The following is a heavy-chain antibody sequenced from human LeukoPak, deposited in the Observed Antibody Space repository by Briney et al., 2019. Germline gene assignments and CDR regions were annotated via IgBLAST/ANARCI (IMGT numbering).Heavy chain of an antibody. CDR1: GYNFIRYG. J-gene: IGHJ6*02. Sequence: GASVKVSCKASGYNFIRYGITWVRQAPGQGLEWMGSISAYNGTTKYAQKLQGRVNMNTDTSTSTAHMELRSLRSDDTAVYYCARDPSILGSMIPSYYAMDVWGQGTTVTVSS. CDR2: ISAYNGTT. V-gene: IGHV1-18*01. CDR3: ARDPSILGSMIPSYYAMDV. D-gene: IGHD1-26*01.